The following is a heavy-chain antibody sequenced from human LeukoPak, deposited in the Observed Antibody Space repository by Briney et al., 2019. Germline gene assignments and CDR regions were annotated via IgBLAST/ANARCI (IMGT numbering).Heavy chain of an antibody. V-gene: IGHV3-30*02. CDR3: AKVQYCSSTSCYQQYYFDY. D-gene: IGHD2-2*01. J-gene: IGHJ4*02. Sequence: GGSLRLSCAASGFTFSSYGMHWVRQAPGKGLEWVAFIRYDGSNKYYADSVKGRFTISRDNSKNTLYLQMNSLRAEDTAVYYCAKVQYCSSTSCYQQYYFDYWGQRTLVTFSS. CDR1: GFTFSSYG. CDR2: IRYDGSNK.